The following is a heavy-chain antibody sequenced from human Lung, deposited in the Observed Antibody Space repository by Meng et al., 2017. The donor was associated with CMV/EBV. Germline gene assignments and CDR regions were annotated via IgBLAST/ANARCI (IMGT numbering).Heavy chain of an antibody. V-gene: IGHV3-74*01. CDR1: GFTISTHW. Sequence: VDLVGVGGGLVQPGGSLRLCCEGSGFTISTHWMHWARQVPGKGLEWVSRMKSDENRINYADSVKGRFTISRDNDKNTVYLQMNSLRAEDTAVYYCARGVAEFLGWEMGHWGQGTLVTVSS. CDR2: MKSDENRI. CDR3: ARGVAEFLGWEMGH. D-gene: IGHD1-26*01. J-gene: IGHJ4*02.